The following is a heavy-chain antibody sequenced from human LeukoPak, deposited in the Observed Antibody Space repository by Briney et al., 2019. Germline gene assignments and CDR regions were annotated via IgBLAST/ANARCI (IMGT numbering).Heavy chain of an antibody. V-gene: IGHV4-39*07. CDR2: IYYSGST. Sequence: SETLSLTCTVSGGSISSNSYYWGWTRQPPGKGLEWIGSIYYSGSTYYNPSLKSRVTISVDTSKNQFSLKLSSVTAADTAVYYCARDLQWPSTDAFDIWGQGTMVTVSS. CDR3: ARDLQWPSTDAFDI. J-gene: IGHJ3*02. D-gene: IGHD6-19*01. CDR1: GGSISSNSYY.